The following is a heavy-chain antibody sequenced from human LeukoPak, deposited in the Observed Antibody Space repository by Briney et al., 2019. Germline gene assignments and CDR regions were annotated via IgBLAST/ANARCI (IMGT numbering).Heavy chain of an antibody. D-gene: IGHD4-17*01. V-gene: IGHV4-34*01. CDR2: INHSGST. Sequence: SETLSLTCAVYGGSFSGYYWSWIRKPPGKGLDWIGEINHSGSTNYNPSLKSRVTISVDTSKNQFSLKLSSVTAADTAVYYCARRGATVTTCDYWGQGTLVTVSS. J-gene: IGHJ4*02. CDR3: ARRGATVTTCDY. CDR1: GGSFSGYY.